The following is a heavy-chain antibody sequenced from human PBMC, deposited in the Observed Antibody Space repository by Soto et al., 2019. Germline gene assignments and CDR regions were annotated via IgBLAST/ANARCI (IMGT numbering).Heavy chain of an antibody. Sequence: SETLSLTYIVFGGSMRSQYWSRIRQPPGKELEWIGYIYYSGSTHYNPSLKSRVTISLDTSKNQFSLKLSSVTAADTAVYYCARHMIIVGPDTFDMWGQGTMVTVSS. J-gene: IGHJ3*02. D-gene: IGHD3-22*01. CDR1: GGSMRSQY. CDR2: IYYSGST. V-gene: IGHV4-59*08. CDR3: ARHMIIVGPDTFDM.